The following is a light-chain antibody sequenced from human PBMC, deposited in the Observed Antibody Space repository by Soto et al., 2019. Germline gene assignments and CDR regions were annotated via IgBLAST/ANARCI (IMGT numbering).Light chain of an antibody. CDR3: QAWDSSTVV. V-gene: IGLV3-1*01. J-gene: IGLJ2*01. CDR1: KLGDKY. Sequence: SYELTQPPSVSEFPAQTARITCSGDKLGDKYACWYQQKPGQSPVLVIYQDSKRPSGIPERFSGSNSGNTATLTISGTQAMDEADYNCQAWDSSTVVFGGGTKLTVL. CDR2: QDS.